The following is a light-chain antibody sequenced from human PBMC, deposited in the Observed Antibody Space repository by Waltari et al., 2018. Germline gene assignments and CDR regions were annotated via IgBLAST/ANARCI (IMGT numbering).Light chain of an antibody. CDR1: SSHIGSNT. CDR3: AACDDSLNGYWV. Sequence: QSVMTQPPSASGTPGQRVTIYCSGSSSHIGSNTVNWYQQLPGTAPKLLIYSNNQRPSGVPDRFSGSKSGTSASLAISGLQSEDEADYYCAACDDSLNGYWVFGGGTKLTVL. V-gene: IGLV1-44*01. J-gene: IGLJ3*02. CDR2: SNN.